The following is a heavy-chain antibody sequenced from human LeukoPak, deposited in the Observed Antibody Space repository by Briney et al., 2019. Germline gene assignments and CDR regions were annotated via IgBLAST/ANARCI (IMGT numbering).Heavy chain of an antibody. V-gene: IGHV3-9*03. CDR3: AKDITPDYGDPSYFDL. J-gene: IGHJ2*01. CDR1: GFAFADYA. CDR2: ISWNSGSI. D-gene: IGHD4-17*01. Sequence: PGGSLRLSCAASGFAFADYAMHWVREAPRKGLEWVSGISWNSGSIGYADSVKGRFTISRDNAKNSLYLQMNSLRAEDMALYYCAKDITPDYGDPSYFDLWGRGTLVTVSS.